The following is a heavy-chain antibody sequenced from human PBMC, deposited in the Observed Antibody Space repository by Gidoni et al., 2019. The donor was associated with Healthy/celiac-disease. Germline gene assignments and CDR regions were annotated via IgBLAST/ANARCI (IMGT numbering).Heavy chain of an antibody. CDR1: GFTFSSYA. V-gene: IGHV3-23*01. CDR2: ISGSGGST. J-gene: IGHJ6*02. CDR3: AKAHGYCSSTSCYNPYYYYGMDV. Sequence: EVQLLESGGGLVQHGGSLRLSCAASGFTFSSYAMSWVRQAPGKGLEWVSAISGSGGSTYYADSVKGRFTISRDNSKNTLYLQMNSLRAEDTAVYYCAKAHGYCSSTSCYNPYYYYGMDVWGQGTTVTVSS. D-gene: IGHD2-2*02.